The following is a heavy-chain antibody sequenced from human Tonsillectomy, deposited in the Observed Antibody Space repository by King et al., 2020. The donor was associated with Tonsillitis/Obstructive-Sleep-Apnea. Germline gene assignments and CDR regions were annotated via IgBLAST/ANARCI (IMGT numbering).Heavy chain of an antibody. CDR1: GFTFGSYG. J-gene: IGHJ6*03. CDR3: ARVAEIGDYYYFNLDV. Sequence: VQLVESGGGVVQPGRSLRLSCAASGFTFGSYGMHWVRQAPGKGLEWVAIVWYDGSNKYYADSVKGRFTISRDNSKNTMSLQLNSLRVEDTAVYYCARVAEIGDYYYFNLDVGGKGTTVTVAS. V-gene: IGHV3-33*01. CDR2: VWYDGSNK. D-gene: IGHD3-10*01.